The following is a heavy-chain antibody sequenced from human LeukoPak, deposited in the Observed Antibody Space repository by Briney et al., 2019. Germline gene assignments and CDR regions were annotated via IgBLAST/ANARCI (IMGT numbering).Heavy chain of an antibody. CDR2: IYSSGIT. Sequence: ASETLSLTCTVSGGSISSSSYYWGWIRQPPGKGLEWIGSIYSSGITYYDPYLGSRVTLTVDTSKNQFSRKLRSVTAADTAVYYCASEVQLYGYWGQGILVTVSS. V-gene: IGHV4-39*01. D-gene: IGHD5-18*01. CDR3: ASEVQLYGY. CDR1: GGSISSSSYY. J-gene: IGHJ4*02.